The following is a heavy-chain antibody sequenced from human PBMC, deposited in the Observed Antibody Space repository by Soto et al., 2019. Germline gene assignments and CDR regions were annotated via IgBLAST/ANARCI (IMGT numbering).Heavy chain of an antibody. D-gene: IGHD3-10*01. Sequence: GESLRLSCAASGFTFSSYAMSWVRQAPGKGLEWVSAISGSGGSTYYADSVKGRFTISRDNSKNTLYLQMNSLRAEDTAVYYCADSPGRWFGELLSFYYYMDVWGKGTMVTVSS. CDR1: GFTFSSYA. CDR2: ISGSGGST. J-gene: IGHJ6*03. CDR3: ADSPGRWFGELLSFYYYMDV. V-gene: IGHV3-23*01.